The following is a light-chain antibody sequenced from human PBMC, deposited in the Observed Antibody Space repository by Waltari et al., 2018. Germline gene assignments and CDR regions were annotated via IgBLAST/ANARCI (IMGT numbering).Light chain of an antibody. CDR2: AVT. CDR1: SSDVGSYNY. CDR3: SSYTPTSILV. J-gene: IGLJ2*01. V-gene: IGLV2-14*03. Sequence: QSALTQPASVSGSPEQSLTLSCSGTSSDVGSYNYVSWYQQHPGTPPKLLIYAVTKRPSGVSGRFSGSKSGNTASLTISGLQPEDEADYFCSSYTPTSILVFGGGTKLTV.